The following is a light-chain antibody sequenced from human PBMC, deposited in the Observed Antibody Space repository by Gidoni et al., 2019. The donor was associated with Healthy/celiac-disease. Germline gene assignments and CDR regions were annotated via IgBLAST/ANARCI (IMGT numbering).Light chain of an antibody. V-gene: IGKV1-5*03. CDR2: EAS. CDR3: QLYNVYPLT. Sequence: DIQMTQSPSTLSASVGDRVTITCRASQSINTWLAWYQQKPGKAPKLLMYEASTLESGVPSRFSGSGSETEFTLIITGLHPDDFATYYCQLYNVYPLTFGGGTKVEIK. J-gene: IGKJ4*01. CDR1: QSINTW.